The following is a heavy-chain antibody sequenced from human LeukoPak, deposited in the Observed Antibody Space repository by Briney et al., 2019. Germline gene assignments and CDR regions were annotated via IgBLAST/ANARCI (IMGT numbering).Heavy chain of an antibody. CDR1: GGSINSGGYY. CDR2: IYYSGST. J-gene: IGHJ4*02. D-gene: IGHD6-13*01. CDR3: ARDRLYSGTPYFDS. Sequence: SQTLSLTCTVSGGSINSGGYYWRWLRQHPGKGLEWIGYIYYSGSTYYNPSLKSRVTISVDTSKNQFSLKLSSVTAADTAVYYCARDRLYSGTPYFDSWGQGTLVTVSS. V-gene: IGHV4-31*03.